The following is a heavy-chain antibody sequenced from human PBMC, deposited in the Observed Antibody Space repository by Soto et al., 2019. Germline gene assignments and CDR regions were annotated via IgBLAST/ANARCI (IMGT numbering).Heavy chain of an antibody. V-gene: IGHV3-23*01. CDR2: ISDSGSTT. CDR1: GFTFSDYA. CDR3: AKHQIAMIVVKIYFGA. Sequence: EVQLLESGGALVQPGGYLRLSCAASGFTFSDYAMTWVRQAPGKGLEWVSSISDSGSTTYYADSVKGRFTISRDNSNNTLYLQMNTLRAEDTAVYYCAKHQIAMIVVKIYFGAWGQGTTVTVSS. J-gene: IGHJ3*01. D-gene: IGHD3-22*01.